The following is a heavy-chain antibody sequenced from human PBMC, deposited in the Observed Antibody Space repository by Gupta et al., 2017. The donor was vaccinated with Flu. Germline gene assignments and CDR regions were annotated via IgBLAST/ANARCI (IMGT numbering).Heavy chain of an antibody. J-gene: IGHJ3*02. D-gene: IGHD4-11*01. CDR2: INTAGTT. Sequence: EVQLVETGGGLIQPGGSLRLSCAAFGIIVSSNYMTWVRQAPGKGLEWVSGINTAGTTYYADSVKGRFSLSRDSSKNTLCLQMNSLRAEDTALYYCARGRDYTCDIWGQGTMVTVSP. CDR1: GIIVSSNY. CDR3: ARGRDYTCDI. V-gene: IGHV3-53*02.